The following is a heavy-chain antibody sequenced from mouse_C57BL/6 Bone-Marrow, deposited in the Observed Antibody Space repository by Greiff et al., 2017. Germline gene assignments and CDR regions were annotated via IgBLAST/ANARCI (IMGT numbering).Heavy chain of an antibody. V-gene: IGHV1-69*01. CDR2: IDPSDSYT. J-gene: IGHJ1*03. CDR3: ARGGGNWYFDV. Sequence: QVQLQQPGAELVMPGASVKLSCKASGYTFTSYWMNWVKQRPGQGLEWIGEIDPSDSYTNYNQQFKGKSTLTVDKYSSTAYMQRSSLPSEDAAVYYCARGGGNWYFDVGGTGTTVTVSS. CDR1: GYTFTSYW.